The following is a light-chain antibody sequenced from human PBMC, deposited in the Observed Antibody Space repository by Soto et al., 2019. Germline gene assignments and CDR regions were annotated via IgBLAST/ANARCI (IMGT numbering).Light chain of an antibody. J-gene: IGLJ2*01. Sequence: QSALTQPASVSGSPGQSIIISCTGTSSDLGSYNYVSWYQQHPGKVPKLMIYEVSNRPSGVSNRFSGSKSGNTATLTISGLQAEDEADYYCNSYTSSSTVIFGGGTKSPS. V-gene: IGLV2-14*01. CDR2: EVS. CDR1: SSDLGSYNY. CDR3: NSYTSSSTVI.